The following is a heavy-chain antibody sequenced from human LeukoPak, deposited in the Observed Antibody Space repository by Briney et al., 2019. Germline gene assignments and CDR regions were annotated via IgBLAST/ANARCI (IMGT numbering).Heavy chain of an antibody. V-gene: IGHV4-59*12. CDR1: GGSISSYY. CDR3: ARAKWELGGNYFDY. Sequence: PSETLSLTCTVSGGSISSYYWSWIRQPPGKGLEWIGYIHYSGSTNYNPSLKSRVTMSVDTSKNQFSPKLSSVTAADTAVYYCARAKWELGGNYFDYWGQGTLVTVSS. J-gene: IGHJ4*02. CDR2: IHYSGST. D-gene: IGHD1-26*01.